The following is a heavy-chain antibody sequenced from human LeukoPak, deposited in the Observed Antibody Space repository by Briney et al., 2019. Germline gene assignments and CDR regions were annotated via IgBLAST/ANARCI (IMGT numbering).Heavy chain of an antibody. CDR3: AKDAGYCGGDCYSY. V-gene: IGHV3-23*01. J-gene: IGHJ4*02. Sequence: GGSLRLSCAASGFTFSSYAMTWVRQAPGKGLEWVSLISATGGSTYYADSVKGRFTVSRDISTNTLYLQMNSPRAEDTAVYYCAKDAGYCGGDCYSYWGQGTLVTVSS. CDR1: GFTFSSYA. CDR2: ISATGGST. D-gene: IGHD2-21*02.